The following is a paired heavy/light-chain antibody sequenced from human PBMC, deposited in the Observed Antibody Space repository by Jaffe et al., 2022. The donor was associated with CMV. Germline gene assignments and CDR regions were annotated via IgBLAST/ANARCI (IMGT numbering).Light chain of an antibody. CDR1: SGHSTYT. Sequence: QPVLTQSPSASASLGASVKLTCTLSSGHSTYTIAWHQQRPEMGPRYLMKLNGDGSHIKGDGIPDRFSGSSSGAERYLTISSLQSEDEADYYCQTWDTNIRVFGGGTKLTVL. V-gene: IGLV4-69*01. J-gene: IGLJ2*01. CDR2: LNGDGSH. CDR3: QTWDTNIRV.
Heavy chain of an antibody. D-gene: IGHD3-3*01. V-gene: IGHV3-66*01. Sequence: EVQLVESGGGLVQPGGSLRLSCAVSGFTVNNNYMSWVRQAPGKGLEWVSFIHSSGTTYYADSVKGRFTISRDTSKNTLYLQMNSLRADDTAVYFCVRDDFWSGFAFDPWGQGTLVTVSS. CDR3: VRDDFWSGFAFDP. CDR2: IHSSGTT. J-gene: IGHJ5*02. CDR1: GFTVNNNY.